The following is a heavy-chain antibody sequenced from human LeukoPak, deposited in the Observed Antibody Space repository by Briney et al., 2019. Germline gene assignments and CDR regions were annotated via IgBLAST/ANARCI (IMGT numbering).Heavy chain of an antibody. Sequence: GASVKVSCKASGYTFSSHYMHWVRQAPGQGLEWMGIINPSGGSTTYAQKFQGRVTMTRDASTSTVYMELSSLSSEDTAVYYCARGPAETYSSGWSGWFDPWGQGTLVTVSS. CDR1: GYTFSSHY. D-gene: IGHD6-19*01. V-gene: IGHV1-46*01. CDR3: ARGPAETYSSGWSGWFDP. CDR2: INPSGGST. J-gene: IGHJ5*02.